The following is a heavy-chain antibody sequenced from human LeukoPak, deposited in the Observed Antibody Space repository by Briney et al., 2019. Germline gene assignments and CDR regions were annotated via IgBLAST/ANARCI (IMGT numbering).Heavy chain of an antibody. CDR2: IYYSGST. J-gene: IGHJ4*02. Sequence: SETLSLTCTVSCGSISSYYLSWIRQPPRKGLEWIGYIYYSGSTNYNPSLKSQVTISVDTSKNQFSLKLSSVTAADTAVYYCARWTGPTDYWGQGTLVTVSS. D-gene: IGHD3/OR15-3a*01. V-gene: IGHV4-59*01. CDR1: CGSISSYY. CDR3: ARWTGPTDY.